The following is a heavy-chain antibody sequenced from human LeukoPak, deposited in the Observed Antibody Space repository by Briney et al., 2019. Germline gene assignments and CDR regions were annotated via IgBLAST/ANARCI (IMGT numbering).Heavy chain of an antibody. Sequence: GGSLRLSCAASGFTFSNYGMHWVRRAPGKGLEWVAVISNDGSYRDFADSVKGRFTISRDNPKDTLYLQMNSLRAEDTAVYYCAPPGSGWRFDYWGRGALVTVS. J-gene: IGHJ4*02. D-gene: IGHD6-19*01. CDR1: GFTFSNYG. V-gene: IGHV3-30*03. CDR2: ISNDGSYR. CDR3: APPGSGWRFDY.